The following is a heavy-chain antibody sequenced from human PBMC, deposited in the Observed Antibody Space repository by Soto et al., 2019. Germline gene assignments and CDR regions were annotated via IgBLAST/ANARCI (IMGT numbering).Heavy chain of an antibody. D-gene: IGHD3-9*01. V-gene: IGHV4-61*01. CDR1: GDSVSSGSYY. Sequence: KPSETLSLTCTVSGDSVSSGSYYWSWIRQPPGKGLEWIGYFFYRGIPNYNPSLKSRVTVSGDTSKNQFSLKMSSVTAADTAVYYCARTVILTGCLDYWGQGTLVTVSS. CDR2: FFYRGIP. J-gene: IGHJ4*02. CDR3: ARTVILTGCLDY.